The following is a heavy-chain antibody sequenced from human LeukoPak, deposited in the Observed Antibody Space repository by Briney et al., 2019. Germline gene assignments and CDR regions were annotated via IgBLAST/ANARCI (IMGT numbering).Heavy chain of an antibody. J-gene: IGHJ4*02. Sequence: PGGSLRLSCAASGFTFYDYAIHWVRQAPGKGLEWVGLISGDGARTFYADSVKGRFTISRDNSRNSLFLQMNSLTTEDTALYYCAKSLAGRTHYSDYWGQGALVTVSS. CDR3: AKSLAGRTHYSDY. CDR1: GFTFYDYA. CDR2: ISGDGART. D-gene: IGHD2-15*01. V-gene: IGHV3-43*02.